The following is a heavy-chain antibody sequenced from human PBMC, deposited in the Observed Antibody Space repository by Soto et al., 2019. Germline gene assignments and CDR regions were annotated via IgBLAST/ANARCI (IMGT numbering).Heavy chain of an antibody. J-gene: IGHJ5*02. D-gene: IGHD6-13*01. CDR1: GFTFSSYA. CDR3: AKELRSSSWYNWFDP. Sequence: EVQLLESGGGLVQPGGSLRLSCAASGFTFSSYAMSWVRQAPGKGLEWVSAISGSGGSTYYADSVKGRFTISRDNSKNPLDRQMSSLRAEDTAVYYCAKELRSSSWYNWFDPWGQGTLVTVSS. CDR2: ISGSGGST. V-gene: IGHV3-23*01.